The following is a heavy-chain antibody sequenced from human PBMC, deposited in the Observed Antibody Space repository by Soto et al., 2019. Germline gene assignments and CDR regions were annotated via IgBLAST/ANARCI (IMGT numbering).Heavy chain of an antibody. CDR2: IIPIFGTA. CDR3: ARHRWAVAASFDY. Sequence: ASVKVSCKASGGTFSSYAISWVRQAPGQGLEWMGGIIPIFGTANYAQKFQGRVTITADKSTSTAYMELSSLRSEDTAVYYCARHRWAVAASFDYWGQGTLVTVSS. CDR1: GGTFSSYA. D-gene: IGHD6-19*01. V-gene: IGHV1-69*06. J-gene: IGHJ4*02.